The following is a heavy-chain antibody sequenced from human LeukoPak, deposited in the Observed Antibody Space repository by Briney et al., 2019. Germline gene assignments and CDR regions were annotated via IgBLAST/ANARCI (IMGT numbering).Heavy chain of an antibody. V-gene: IGHV7-4-1*02. D-gene: IGHD1-14*01. J-gene: IGHJ6*03. Sequence: ASVKVSCKASGYSFADYYMHWVRQAPGQGLEWMGWINTNTGNPTYAQGFTGRFVFSLDTSVSTAYLQISSLKAEDTAVYYCARGETRGDLNPYYYYMDVWGKGTAVTVSS. CDR1: GYSFADYY. CDR2: INTNTGNP. CDR3: ARGETRGDLNPYYYYMDV.